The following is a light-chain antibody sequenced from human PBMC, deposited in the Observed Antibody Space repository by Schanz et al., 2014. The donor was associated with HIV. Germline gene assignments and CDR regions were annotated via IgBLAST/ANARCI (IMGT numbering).Light chain of an antibody. Sequence: QSALTQPASVSGSPGQSITFSCTGTNNDIGSYTYVSWYQQHPDKAPKLVVYGVFDRPSGVSNRFSGSKSGNTASLTVSGLQAEDEADYYCSSYAGSHVVFGGGTKLTVL. CDR3: SSYAGSHVV. J-gene: IGLJ2*01. CDR1: NNDIGSYTY. V-gene: IGLV2-14*03. CDR2: GVF.